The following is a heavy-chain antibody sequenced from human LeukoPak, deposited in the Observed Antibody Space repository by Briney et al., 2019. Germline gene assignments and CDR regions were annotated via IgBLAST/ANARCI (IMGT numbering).Heavy chain of an antibody. J-gene: IGHJ4*02. CDR1: GVSIRSYY. D-gene: IGHD4-17*01. V-gene: IGHV4-59*01. Sequence: SETLSLTCTVSGVSIRSYYWSWVRQPPGKGLEWIGDIYYSGSTNYNPSLKSRVTISVDTSTNQFSLKLSSVTAADTAVYYCARGTTVTPTYFDYWGQGTLVTVSS. CDR3: ARGTTVTPTYFDY. CDR2: IYYSGST.